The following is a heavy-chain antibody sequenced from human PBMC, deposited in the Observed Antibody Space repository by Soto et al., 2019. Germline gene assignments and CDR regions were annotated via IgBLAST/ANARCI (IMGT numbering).Heavy chain of an antibody. CDR1: GFTFSNAW. V-gene: IGHV3-15*07. CDR3: TTYSGYDFGEDYYYYYYGMDV. D-gene: IGHD5-12*01. Sequence: GGSLRLSCAASGFTFSNAWMNWVRQAPGKGLEWVGRIKSKTDGGTTDYAAPVKGIFTISRDDSKNTLYLQMNSLKTEDTAVYYCTTYSGYDFGEDYYYYYYGMDVWGQGTTVTVSS. J-gene: IGHJ6*02. CDR2: IKSKTDGGTT.